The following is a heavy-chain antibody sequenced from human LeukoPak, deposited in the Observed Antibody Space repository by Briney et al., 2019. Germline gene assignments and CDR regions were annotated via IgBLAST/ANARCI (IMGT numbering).Heavy chain of an antibody. CDR1: RFTFSSYG. D-gene: IGHD1-14*01. J-gene: IGHJ4*02. CDR2: IRSIGTNT. Sequence: GGSLRLSCAASRFTFSSYGMHWVRQAPGKGLEWVAFIRSIGTNTYYADSVKGRFTISRDNSKNTLYLQMNSLRAEDTAVYYCATYTSSYFDYWGQETLVTVSS. V-gene: IGHV3-30*02. CDR3: ATYTSSYFDY.